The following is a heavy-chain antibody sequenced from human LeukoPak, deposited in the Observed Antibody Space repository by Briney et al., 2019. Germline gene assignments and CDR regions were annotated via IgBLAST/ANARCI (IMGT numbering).Heavy chain of an antibody. CDR3: ARVGATREWFDP. CDR1: GGSISSGDYY. V-gene: IGHV4-30-4*01. J-gene: IGHJ5*02. Sequence: SETLSLTCTVSGGSISSGDYYWTWIRQPPGKGLEWIGYIYYSGSTYYNPSLKSRATISVDTSKNQFSPKVSSVTAADTAVYYCARVGATREWFDPWGQGTLVTVSS. CDR2: IYYSGST. D-gene: IGHD1-26*01.